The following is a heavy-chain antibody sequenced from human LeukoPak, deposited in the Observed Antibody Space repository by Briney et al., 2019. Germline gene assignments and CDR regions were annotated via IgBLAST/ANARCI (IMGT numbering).Heavy chain of an antibody. CDR3: AKDSIAAAHDYYYYMDV. D-gene: IGHD6-13*01. J-gene: IGHJ6*03. CDR2: IRYDGSNK. Sequence: GGSLRLSCAASGFTFSSYGMHWVRQAPGKGLEWVAFIRYDGSNKYYADSVKGRFTISRDNSKNTLYLQMNSLRAEDTAVYYCAKDSIAAAHDYYYYMDVWGKGTTVTISS. CDR1: GFTFSSYG. V-gene: IGHV3-30*02.